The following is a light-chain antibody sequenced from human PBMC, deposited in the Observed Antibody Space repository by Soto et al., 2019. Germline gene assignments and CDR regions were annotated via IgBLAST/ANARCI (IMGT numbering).Light chain of an antibody. J-gene: IGKJ4*01. V-gene: IGKV1-5*03. CDR3: QQCNTYPLT. Sequence: DIQMTQSPSSLSASVGYRVTITCRSSQSVSTWLAWYQQKPGKAPKLLIYKASSLETGVPSRFSGSGSGTEFTLTISSLQHDDFATYYCQQCNTYPLTFGGGTKVDIK. CDR2: KAS. CDR1: QSVSTW.